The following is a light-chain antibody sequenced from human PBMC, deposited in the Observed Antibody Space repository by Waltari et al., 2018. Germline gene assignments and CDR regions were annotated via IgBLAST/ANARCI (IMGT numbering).Light chain of an antibody. CDR3: MQAQRVLWT. CDR1: QSLLHSNGFND. Sequence: QSLLHSNGFNDLYWYLEEAGKSPQCPIYLGSNRVSGFPDRFSGSGSGTDVTLKISRVEAALVGVYYCMQAQRVLWTFGHGTKVEI. J-gene: IGKJ1*01. CDR2: LGS. V-gene: IGKV2-28*01.